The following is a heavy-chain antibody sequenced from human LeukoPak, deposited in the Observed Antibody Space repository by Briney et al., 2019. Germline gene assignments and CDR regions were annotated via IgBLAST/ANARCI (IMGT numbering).Heavy chain of an antibody. Sequence: KSGGSLRLSCAASGFTFSSYSMNWVRQVPGKGLEWVSFISSSSSYIYYADSVKGRFTISRDNAKDSLYLQMNSLRAEDTAVYYCASRRIAVPTTRAFDYWGQGTLVTVSS. CDR2: ISSSSSYI. J-gene: IGHJ4*02. D-gene: IGHD6-19*01. CDR1: GFTFSSYS. CDR3: ASRRIAVPTTRAFDY. V-gene: IGHV3-21*01.